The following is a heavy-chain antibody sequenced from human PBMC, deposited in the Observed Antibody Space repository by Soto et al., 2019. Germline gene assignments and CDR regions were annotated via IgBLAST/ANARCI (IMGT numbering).Heavy chain of an antibody. CDR3: ARGDCVGGTCYSLAGSFYYYMDV. CDR2: INNDGSVS. V-gene: IGHV3-74*01. CDR1: GFTLSNYW. D-gene: IGHD2-15*01. Sequence: EVQLVESGGGLVQPGGSLRLSCVASGFTLSNYWMYWVRQAPGEGLVWVSRINNDGSVSSYADSVKGRLTISRDNVKNTLYLQMDSLRAEDTAVYYCARGDCVGGTCYSLAGSFYYYMDVWGKGTTVTVFS. J-gene: IGHJ6*03.